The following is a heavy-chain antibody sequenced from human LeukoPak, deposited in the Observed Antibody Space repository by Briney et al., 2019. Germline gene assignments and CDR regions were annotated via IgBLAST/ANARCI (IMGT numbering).Heavy chain of an antibody. CDR1: GGSITSGDYY. V-gene: IGHV4-61*08. D-gene: IGHD4-23*01. CDR2: IYTSGST. CDR3: ASEGGLRWYPDAFDI. Sequence: SETLSLTCTVSGGSITSGDYYWSWTRQPPGKGLEWIGYIYTSGSTNYNPSLKSRVTMSVDTSKNQFSLKLSSVTAADTAVYYCASEGGLRWYPDAFDIWGQGTMVTVSS. J-gene: IGHJ3*02.